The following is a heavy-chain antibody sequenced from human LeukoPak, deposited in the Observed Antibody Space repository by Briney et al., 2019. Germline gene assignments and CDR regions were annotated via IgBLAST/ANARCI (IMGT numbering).Heavy chain of an antibody. J-gene: IGHJ6*02. CDR3: ARGRYYDSSGYYFFGYYYYGMDV. Sequence: GGSLRLSCAASGFTFSSYDMHWVRQATGKGLEWVSAIGTVGDTYYPGSVKGRFTISRENAKNSLYLQMNSLRAGDTAVYYCARGRYYDSSGYYFFGYYYYGMDVWGQGTTVTVSS. D-gene: IGHD3-22*01. CDR2: IGTVGDT. V-gene: IGHV3-13*01. CDR1: GFTFSSYD.